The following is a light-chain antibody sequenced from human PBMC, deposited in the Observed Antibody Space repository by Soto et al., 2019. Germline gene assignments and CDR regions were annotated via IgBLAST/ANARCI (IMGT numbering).Light chain of an antibody. V-gene: IGKV4-1*01. Sequence: DIVLTQSPDSLAVSLGERATISCKSSQRVLHNSDNKNYLAWYQQKPGQPPKVLIYWASTRDSGVPDRFSGSGSGADFTLTISSLEAEDVAVYYCQEYYTTLTLGGGTKVEI. CDR3: QEYYTTLT. CDR1: QRVLHNSDNKNY. J-gene: IGKJ4*01. CDR2: WAS.